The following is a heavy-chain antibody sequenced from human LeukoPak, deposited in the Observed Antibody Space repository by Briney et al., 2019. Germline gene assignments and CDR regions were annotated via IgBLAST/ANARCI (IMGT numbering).Heavy chain of an antibody. V-gene: IGHV4-34*01. D-gene: IGHD3-10*01. CDR1: GESFSGYY. Sequence: SETLSLTCAVYGESFSGYYWSWIRQPPGKGLEWIGEINHSGSTNYNPSLKSRVTISVDTSKNQFSLKLSSVTAADTAVYYCARGVWGYGSGSYQPPYFDYWGQGTLVTVSS. CDR3: ARGVWGYGSGSYQPPYFDY. J-gene: IGHJ4*02. CDR2: INHSGST.